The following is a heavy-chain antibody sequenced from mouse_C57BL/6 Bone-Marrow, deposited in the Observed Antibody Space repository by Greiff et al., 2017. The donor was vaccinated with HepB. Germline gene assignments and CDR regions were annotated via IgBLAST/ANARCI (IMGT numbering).Heavy chain of an antibody. CDR3: ARVMIYYGNYVGYFDV. CDR1: GYTFTSYW. V-gene: IGHV1-69*01. D-gene: IGHD2-1*01. CDR2: IDPSDSYT. Sequence: QVQLQQPGAELVMPGASVKLSCKASGYTFTSYWMHWVKQRPGQGLEWIGEIDPSDSYTNYNQKFKGKSTLTVDKSSSTAYMQLSSLTSEDSAVYYCARVMIYYGNYVGYFDVWGTGTTVTVSS. J-gene: IGHJ1*03.